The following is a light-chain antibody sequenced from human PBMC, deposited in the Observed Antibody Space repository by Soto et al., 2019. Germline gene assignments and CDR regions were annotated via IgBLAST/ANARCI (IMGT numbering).Light chain of an antibody. CDR1: QGVSNW. J-gene: IGKJ2*01. Sequence: DIQMTQSPSSVSASVGDRVTITCRASQGVSNWLAWYQQKPGKAPKLLIYAASTLRSGVPSRFRGSGSGTDVTFTSSRLQPEYFATYYCQQANSFPYTFGQGTKLEIK. CDR3: QQANSFPYT. CDR2: AAS. V-gene: IGKV1-12*01.